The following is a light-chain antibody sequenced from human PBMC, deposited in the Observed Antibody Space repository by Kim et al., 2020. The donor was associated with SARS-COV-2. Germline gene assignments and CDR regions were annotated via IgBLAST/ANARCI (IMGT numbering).Light chain of an antibody. Sequence: QSVTISCPGTRSDVGGYNYVSWYQQPPGKAPKLMIYDVSKRPSGVPDRFSGSKSGNTASLTISGLQAEDEADYYCCSYAGSYAWVFGGGTQLTVL. CDR3: CSYAGSYAWV. J-gene: IGLJ3*02. CDR1: RSDVGGYNY. CDR2: DVS. V-gene: IGLV2-11*01.